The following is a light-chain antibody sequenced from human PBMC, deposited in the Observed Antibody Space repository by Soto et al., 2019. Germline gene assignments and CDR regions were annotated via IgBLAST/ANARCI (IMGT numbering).Light chain of an antibody. CDR1: ESVHSN. CDR2: YAS. Sequence: EMVMTQSPATLSVSPGERVTLSCRASESVHSNLAWYQQKPGQGPSLLIYYASTRVSGVPDRFSGSGSGTEFTLTISSLQSEDFGVYYCQHYRNWPPTFGPGPKVEIK. V-gene: IGKV3-15*01. J-gene: IGKJ3*01. CDR3: QHYRNWPPT.